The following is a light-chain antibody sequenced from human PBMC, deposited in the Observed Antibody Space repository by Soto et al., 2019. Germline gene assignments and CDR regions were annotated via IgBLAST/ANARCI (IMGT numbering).Light chain of an antibody. CDR3: SSYTGINTLL. CDR1: GSDVGGFDF. V-gene: IGLV2-14*01. Sequence: QSALTQPASVSGSPGQSITISCTGSGSDVGGFDFVSWYQQHPNKAPKLMIYEVSNRPSGVSNRFFGSKSGNTASLTISGLQAEDEADYYCSSYTGINTLLFGTGTKLTVL. CDR2: EVS. J-gene: IGLJ1*01.